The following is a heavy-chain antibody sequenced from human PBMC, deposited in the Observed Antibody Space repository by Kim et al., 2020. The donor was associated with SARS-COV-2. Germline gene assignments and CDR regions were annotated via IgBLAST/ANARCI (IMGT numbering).Heavy chain of an antibody. Sequence: KGRFTISRDNSKNTLYLQMNSLRAEDTAVYYCAKDWSGPAAILDYYGMDVWGQGTTVTVSS. CDR3: AKDWSGPAAILDYYGMDV. V-gene: IGHV3-30*02. J-gene: IGHJ6*02. D-gene: IGHD2-2*02.